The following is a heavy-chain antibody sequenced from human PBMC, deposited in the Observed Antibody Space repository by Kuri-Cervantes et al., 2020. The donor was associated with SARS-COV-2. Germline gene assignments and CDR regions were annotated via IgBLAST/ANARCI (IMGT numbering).Heavy chain of an antibody. Sequence: ASVKVSCKASGGTFNSYAISWVRQAPGQGLEWMGWINPNSGGTNYAQKFQGWVTMTRDTSISTAYMELSRLRSDDTAVYYCARDFFECSGGSCYSANWFDPWGQGTLVTVSS. J-gene: IGHJ5*02. CDR1: GGTFNSYA. D-gene: IGHD2-15*01. V-gene: IGHV1-2*04. CDR2: INPNSGGT. CDR3: ARDFFECSGGSCYSANWFDP.